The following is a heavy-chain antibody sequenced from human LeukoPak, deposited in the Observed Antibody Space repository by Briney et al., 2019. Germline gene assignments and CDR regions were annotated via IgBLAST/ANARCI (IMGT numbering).Heavy chain of an antibody. D-gene: IGHD3-9*01. CDR2: IHRDGRT. V-gene: IGHV4-4*02. Sequence: SETLSLTCAVSGVSISTSEWWIWVRQPPGQGLEWIGEIHRDGRTRYNPSLTSRVTMSMDYSKNQFSLNVRFVTAADTAIYYCGKTDIYFNPIDYWGPGPLVTVSS. J-gene: IGHJ4*02. CDR1: GVSISTSEW. CDR3: GKTDIYFNPIDY.